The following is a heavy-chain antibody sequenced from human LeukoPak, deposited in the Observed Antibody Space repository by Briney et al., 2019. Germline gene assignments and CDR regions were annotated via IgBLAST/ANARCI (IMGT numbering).Heavy chain of an antibody. CDR3: AREGPYSSSWYFEGNWFDP. CDR1: DYTFTSYG. V-gene: IGHV1-18*01. D-gene: IGHD6-13*01. J-gene: IGHJ5*02. CDR2: ISAYNGNT. Sequence: ASVKVSCKASDYTFTSYGISWVRQAPGQGLEWMGWISAYNGNTNYAQKLQGRVTMTTDTSTSTAYMELRSLRSDDTAVYYCAREGPYSSSWYFEGNWFDPWGQGTLVTVSS.